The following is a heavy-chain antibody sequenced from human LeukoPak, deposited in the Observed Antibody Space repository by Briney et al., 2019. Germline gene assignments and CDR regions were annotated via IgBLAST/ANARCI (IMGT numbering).Heavy chain of an antibody. CDR2: IKVYGDTT. Sequence: ASVKVSCKASGNTFTSFHIHWVRQAPGQGLEYMGIIKVYGDTTIYAQRFQGRITMTRDTSTSTVYMELSSLNSEDTAVYYCARENIVGATTAYYYYGMDVWGQGTTVTVSS. V-gene: IGHV1-46*01. J-gene: IGHJ6*02. CDR1: GNTFTSFH. CDR3: ARENIVGATTAYYYYGMDV. D-gene: IGHD1-26*01.